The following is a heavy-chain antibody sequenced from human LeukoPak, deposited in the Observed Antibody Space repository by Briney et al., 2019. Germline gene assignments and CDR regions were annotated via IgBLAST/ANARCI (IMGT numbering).Heavy chain of an antibody. D-gene: IGHD3-10*01. CDR1: GYSFTSYW. CDR2: IYPGDSDT. Sequence: GESLKISCKGSGYSFTSYWIGWVRQMPGKGLEWMGIIYPGDSDTRYSPSFQGQVTISADKSISTAYLQWSSLKASDTAMYYCARHDGITMVRGVIDYWGQGTLVTVSS. J-gene: IGHJ4*02. V-gene: IGHV5-51*01. CDR3: ARHDGITMVRGVIDY.